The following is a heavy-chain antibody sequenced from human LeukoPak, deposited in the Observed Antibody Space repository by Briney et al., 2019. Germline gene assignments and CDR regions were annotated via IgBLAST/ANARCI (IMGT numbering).Heavy chain of an antibody. CDR1: GYTFTSYY. D-gene: IGHD6-13*01. CDR2: INPSGGST. J-gene: IGHJ4*02. Sequence: ASVKVSCKASGYTFTSYYMHWVLQAPGQGLEWMAIINPSGGSTTYAQKFQGRFTMTRDTSTSTVYMELSSLRSEDTAVYYCARATAAGRRVDYWGQGTLVTVSS. CDR3: ARATAAGRRVDY. V-gene: IGHV1-46*01.